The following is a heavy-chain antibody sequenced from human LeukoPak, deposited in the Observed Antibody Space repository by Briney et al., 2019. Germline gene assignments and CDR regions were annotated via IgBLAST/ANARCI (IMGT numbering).Heavy chain of an antibody. D-gene: IGHD2/OR15-2a*01. V-gene: IGHV3-21*01. Sequence: KTGGSPRLSCAASGFTFNTYSVSWVRQAPGKGLEWVSSISSSTTYIYYADLVKGRFTISSDNAKNSLYLQMNSLRAEDTAVYYCAREGNFDYWGQGTLVTVSS. CDR1: GFTFNTYS. J-gene: IGHJ4*02. CDR2: ISSSTTYI. CDR3: AREGNFDY.